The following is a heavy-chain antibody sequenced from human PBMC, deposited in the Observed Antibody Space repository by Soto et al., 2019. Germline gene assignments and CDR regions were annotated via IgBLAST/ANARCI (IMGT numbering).Heavy chain of an antibody. V-gene: IGHV1-69*13. CDR3: ARGDYDSSGSEWFDP. CDR1: GGTFSSYA. J-gene: IGHJ5*02. D-gene: IGHD3-22*01. Sequence: GASVKVSCKASGGTFSSYAISWVRQAPGQGLEWMGGIIPIFGTANYAQKFQGRVTITADESTSTAYMELSSLRSEDTAVYYCARGDYDSSGSEWFDPWGQGTLVTVSS. CDR2: IIPIFGTA.